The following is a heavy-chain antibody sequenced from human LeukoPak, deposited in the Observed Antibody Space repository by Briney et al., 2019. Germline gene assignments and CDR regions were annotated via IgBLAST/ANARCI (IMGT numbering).Heavy chain of an antibody. CDR3: ARGGIYSGYAGY. Sequence: PSETPSLTCAVYGVSLSGYYGSWIRQPPGKGLEWIGEINHSGSSNYNPSLKSRVTISVDTSKNQFSLKLSSVTAADTAVYYCARGGIYSGYAGYWGQGTLVTVSS. J-gene: IGHJ4*02. V-gene: IGHV4-34*01. CDR1: GVSLSGYY. CDR2: INHSGSS. D-gene: IGHD5-12*01.